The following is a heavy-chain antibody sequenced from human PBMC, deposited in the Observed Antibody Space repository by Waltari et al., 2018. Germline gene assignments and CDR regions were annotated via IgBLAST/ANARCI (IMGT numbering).Heavy chain of an antibody. J-gene: IGHJ4*02. CDR1: GFTVSSNY. CDR2: IYSGGST. D-gene: IGHD3-22*01. V-gene: IGHV3-53*02. CDR3: ARQGRGYYYDSSGYYDY. Sequence: EVQLVETGGGLIQPGGSLRLSCAASGFTVSSNYMRWVRQAPGKGLEWVSVIYSGGSTYYADSVKGRFTISRDNSKNTLYLQMNSLRAEDTAVYYCARQGRGYYYDSSGYYDYWGQGTLVTVSS.